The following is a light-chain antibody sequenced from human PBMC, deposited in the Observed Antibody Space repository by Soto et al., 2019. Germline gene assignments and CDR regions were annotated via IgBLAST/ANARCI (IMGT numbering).Light chain of an antibody. Sequence: DIVMTQSPDSLAVSLGERATINCKSSQSVLYSSNNKTYLAWYQQKPGQPPKLLIYWASTRESGVPDRFSGSGSGTDFTLTISSLQAEDGAVYYCQQYYHPPRTFGQGTNVAIK. CDR3: QQYYHPPRT. V-gene: IGKV4-1*01. CDR1: QSVLYSSNNKTY. J-gene: IGKJ1*01. CDR2: WAS.